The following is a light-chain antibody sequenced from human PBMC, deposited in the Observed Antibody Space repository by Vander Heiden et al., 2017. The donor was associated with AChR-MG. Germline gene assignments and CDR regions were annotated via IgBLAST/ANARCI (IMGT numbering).Light chain of an antibody. CDR1: SSDVGSSNL. V-gene: IGLV2-23*01. Sequence: QSALTQPASVSGSPGQPITISCTGTSSDVGSSNLVSWYQQHPSKAPQLMIYEGSKRPSGVSNRFSGSKSGNTASLTISGLQAEDGADYYCCSYAGSDTYVFGTGTKVTVL. J-gene: IGLJ1*01. CDR3: CSYAGSDTYV. CDR2: EGS.